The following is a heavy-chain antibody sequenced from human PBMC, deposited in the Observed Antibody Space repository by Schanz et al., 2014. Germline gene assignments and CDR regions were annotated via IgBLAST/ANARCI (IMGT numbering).Heavy chain of an antibody. CDR3: AKDVDFWSGYYLDY. Sequence: QVQLVQSGAEGKKPGSSVKVSCKASRSTFSSYTISWVRQARGQGLEWVGRFIPILDVGNYAQQFQGRVTFTADKSTFTAYMDVSSLRSEDTAVYYCAKDVDFWSGYYLDYWGQGTLVTVSS. J-gene: IGHJ4*02. CDR1: RSTFSSYT. V-gene: IGHV1-69*08. CDR2: FIPILDVG. D-gene: IGHD3-3*01.